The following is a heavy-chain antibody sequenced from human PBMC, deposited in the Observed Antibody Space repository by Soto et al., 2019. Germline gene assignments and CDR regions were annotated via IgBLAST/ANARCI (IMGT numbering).Heavy chain of an antibody. CDR2: INPATGAA. V-gene: IGHV1-2*02. J-gene: IGHJ3*02. CDR3: VRGGGVGVAGSAAFDM. CDR1: GYPVTAYY. Sequence: QLHLVQSGAVVKKPGASVTVSCSASGYPVTAYYMHWVRQAPGRGLEWMGGINPATGAAKYTQTCQGRATMTRETSTGTVFRELSGLTSEDTAVFYCVRGGGVGVAGSAAFDMWGQGTLVTVSS. D-gene: IGHD3-3*01.